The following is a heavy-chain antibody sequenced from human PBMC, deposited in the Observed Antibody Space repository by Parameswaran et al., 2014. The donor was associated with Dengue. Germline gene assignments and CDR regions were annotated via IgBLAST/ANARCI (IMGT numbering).Heavy chain of an antibody. CDR2: MNPNSGNT. V-gene: IGHV1-8*01. J-gene: IGHJ6*02. CDR3: AKARYYYGMDV. Sequence: WVRQAPGQGLEWMGWMNPNSGNTGYAQKFQGRVTMTRNTSISTAYMELSSLRSEDTAVYYCAKARYYYGMDVWGQGTTVTVSS.